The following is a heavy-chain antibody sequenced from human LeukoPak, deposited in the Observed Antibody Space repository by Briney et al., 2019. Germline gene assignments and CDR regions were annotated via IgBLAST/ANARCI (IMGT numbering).Heavy chain of an antibody. D-gene: IGHD2/OR15-2a*01. J-gene: IGHJ4*02. CDR2: ISHSGKT. CDR1: GASISSGSYC. V-gene: IGHV4-39*01. CDR3: ARHAPFEAGNKRGFEY. Sequence: SETLSLTCAVSGASISSGSYCWGGDRQPKGKGLEWIASISHSGKTYYNASLKSRVPVSVDTSKNRFSLMLNSVSAADTAVYYCARHAPFEAGNKRGFEYWGQGTLVTVSS.